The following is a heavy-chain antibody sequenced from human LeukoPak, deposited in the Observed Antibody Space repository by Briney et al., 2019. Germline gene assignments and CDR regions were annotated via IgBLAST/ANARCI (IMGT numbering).Heavy chain of an antibody. CDR1: GYTFTGYY. CDR2: INPNSGGT. CDR3: ARDGLGGITMIVS. D-gene: IGHD3-22*01. J-gene: IGHJ4*02. V-gene: IGHV1-2*06. Sequence: ASVKVSCKAPGYTFTGYYMHWVRQAPGQGLEWMGRINPNSGGTNYAQKFQGRVTMTRDTSISTAYMELSRLRSDDTAVYYCARDGLGGITMIVSWGQGTLVTVSS.